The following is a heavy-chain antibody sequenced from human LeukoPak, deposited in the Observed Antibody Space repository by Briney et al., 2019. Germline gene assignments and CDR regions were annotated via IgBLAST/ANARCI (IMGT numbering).Heavy chain of an antibody. Sequence: GGSLRLSCAASGFTFSSYAMSWVRQAPGKGLEWVSAISGRGGRTYYADSVKGRSTISRDNTKNTLYLQMNSLRAEDTAVYYCAKDVAVAGYYFDYWGQGTLVTVSS. CDR1: GFTFSSYA. J-gene: IGHJ4*02. CDR3: AKDVAVAGYYFDY. V-gene: IGHV3-23*01. CDR2: ISGRGGRT. D-gene: IGHD6-19*01.